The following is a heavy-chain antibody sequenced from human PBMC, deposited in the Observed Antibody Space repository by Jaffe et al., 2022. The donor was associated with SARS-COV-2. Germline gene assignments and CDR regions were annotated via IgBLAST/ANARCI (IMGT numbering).Heavy chain of an antibody. V-gene: IGHV3-72*01. CDR3: AREPEWFGETPGYYYGMDV. D-gene: IGHD3-10*01. Sequence: EVQLVESGGGLVQPGGSLRLSCAASGFTFSDHYMDWVRQAPGKGLEWVGRTRNKANSYTTEYAASVKGRFTISRDDSKNSLYLQMNSLKTEDTAVYYCAREPEWFGETPGYYYGMDVWGQGTTVTVSS. CDR1: GFTFSDHY. J-gene: IGHJ6*02. CDR2: TRNKANSYTT.